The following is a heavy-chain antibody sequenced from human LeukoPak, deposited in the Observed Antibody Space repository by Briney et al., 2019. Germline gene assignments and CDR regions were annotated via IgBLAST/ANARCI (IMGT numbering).Heavy chain of an antibody. Sequence: GGSLRLSCAASGFSFSSYAMSWVRQAPGKGLEWVSTITISGGGTYYADSVKGRFSISRDNSQHTLYLQMNSLRVEDTAVYYCAELGITMIGGVWGKGTTVTISS. V-gene: IGHV3-23*01. CDR3: AELGITMIGGV. CDR1: GFSFSSYA. CDR2: ITISGGGT. J-gene: IGHJ6*04. D-gene: IGHD3-10*02.